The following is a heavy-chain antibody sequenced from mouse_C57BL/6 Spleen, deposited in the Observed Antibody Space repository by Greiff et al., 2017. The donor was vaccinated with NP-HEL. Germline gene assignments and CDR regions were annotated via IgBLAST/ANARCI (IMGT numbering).Heavy chain of an antibody. D-gene: IGHD1-1*01. Sequence: QVQLQQPGAELVKPGASVKLSCKASGYTFTSYWMHWVKQRPGQGLEWIGMIHPNSGSTNYNEKFKSKATLTVDKSSSTAYMQLSSLTSEDSAVYYCAWYYGSSYGGFAYWGQGTLVTVSA. J-gene: IGHJ3*01. CDR1: GYTFTSYW. V-gene: IGHV1-64*01. CDR3: AWYYGSSYGGFAY. CDR2: IHPNSGST.